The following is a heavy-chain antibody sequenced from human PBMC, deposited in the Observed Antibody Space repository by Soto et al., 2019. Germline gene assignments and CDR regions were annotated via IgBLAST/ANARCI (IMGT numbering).Heavy chain of an antibody. CDR3: ARDLPSNSGHPGSFRVFGCDP. Sequence: PSETLSLTCTVSGGSISSYYWSWIRQPPGKGLEWIGYIYYSGSTNYNPSLMRRVTISVDTSKNQFSLSLSSVTAADTAVYYCARDLPSNSGHPGSFRVFGCDPWGQGTRVTVSS. CDR1: GGSISSYY. D-gene: IGHD1-26*01. CDR2: IYYSGST. J-gene: IGHJ5*02. V-gene: IGHV4-59*01.